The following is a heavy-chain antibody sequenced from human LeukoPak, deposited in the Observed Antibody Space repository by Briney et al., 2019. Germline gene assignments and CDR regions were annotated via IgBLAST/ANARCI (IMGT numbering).Heavy chain of an antibody. Sequence: GGSLRLSCAASGFIFSNYAMSWVRQAPRRGLEWVSAISGSGGHTYYADSVRGRFSIPRHNSDNTLLLQMNSWRAEDTAVYSCANQSVSGYTSCWNLYFYLWGGGTLVTLSS. CDR2: ISGSGGHT. J-gene: IGHJ2*01. CDR1: GFIFSNYA. CDR3: ANQSVSGYTSCWNLYFYL. V-gene: IGHV3-23*01. D-gene: IGHD2-2*01.